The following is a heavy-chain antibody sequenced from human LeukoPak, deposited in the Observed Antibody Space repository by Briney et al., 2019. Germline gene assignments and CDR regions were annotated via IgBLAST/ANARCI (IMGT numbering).Heavy chain of an antibody. V-gene: IGHV1-2*02. CDR1: GYTFTGYY. J-gene: IGHJ4*02. D-gene: IGHD2-2*01. CDR3: AVRGTLYCSSTSSYLW. Sequence: ASVKVSCTASGYTFTGYYMHWVRQAPGQGLEWMGWINPNSGGTNYAQKFQGRVTMTRDTTISTAYMKLSRLRSDDTAVYSRAVRGTLYCSSTSSYLWWGQGTLVTVSS. CDR2: INPNSGGT.